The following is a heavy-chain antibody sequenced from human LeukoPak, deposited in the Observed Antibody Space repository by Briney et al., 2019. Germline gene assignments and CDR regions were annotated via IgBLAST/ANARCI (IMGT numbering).Heavy chain of an antibody. CDR2: IYHSGST. CDR3: ARGRCSSTSCLLGWFDP. J-gene: IGHJ5*02. V-gene: IGHV4-30-2*01. Sequence: SQTLSLTCAVSGGSISSGGYSWSWIRQPPGKGLEWIGYIYHSGSTYYNPSLKSRVTISVDRSKNQFSLKLSSVTAADTAVYYCARGRCSSTSCLLGWFDPWGQGTLVTVSS. CDR1: GGSISSGGYS. D-gene: IGHD2-2*01.